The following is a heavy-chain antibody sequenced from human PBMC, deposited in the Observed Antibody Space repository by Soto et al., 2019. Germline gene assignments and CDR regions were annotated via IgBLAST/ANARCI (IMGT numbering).Heavy chain of an antibody. CDR2: ISYDGSNT. J-gene: IGHJ4*02. V-gene: IGHV3-30*04. Sequence: PGGSLRLSCAASGFTFKTYSMPWVRQGPGKGLEWVAVISYDGSNTYYADSVKGRFTISRDNSKNTLYLQMNSLRTEDSAVYYCARDSETNGYSYDYFDYWGQGTLVTVSS. CDR1: GFTFKTYS. D-gene: IGHD5-18*01. CDR3: ARDSETNGYSYDYFDY.